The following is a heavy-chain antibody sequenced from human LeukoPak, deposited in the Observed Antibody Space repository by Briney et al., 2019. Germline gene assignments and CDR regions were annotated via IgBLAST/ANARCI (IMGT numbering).Heavy chain of an antibody. V-gene: IGHV4-59*01. CDR2: IYYSGST. CDR3: ARVPRSYYYYYTDV. Sequence: SETLSLTCTVSGGSISSYYWSWIRQPPGKGLEWIGYIYYSGSTNYNPSLKSRVTISADTSKNQFSLELSSVTAADTAVYYCARVPRSYYYYYTDVWGKGTTVTVSS. CDR1: GGSISSYY. J-gene: IGHJ6*03.